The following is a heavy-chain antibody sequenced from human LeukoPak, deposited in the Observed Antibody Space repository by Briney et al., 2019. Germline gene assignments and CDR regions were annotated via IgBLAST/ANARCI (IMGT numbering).Heavy chain of an antibody. CDR1: GDTVSSNSAA. Sequence: SQTLSLTCAISGDTVSSNSAAWNWIRQSPSRGLEWLGRTYYRSKWYYDYAPSVKSRIILYSDTTKNHISLQLDSVTPEDTAVYYCARMTDYLDFWGQGTTVTVSS. V-gene: IGHV6-1*01. J-gene: IGHJ6*02. CDR3: ARMTDYLDF. D-gene: IGHD4-17*01. CDR2: TYYRSKWYY.